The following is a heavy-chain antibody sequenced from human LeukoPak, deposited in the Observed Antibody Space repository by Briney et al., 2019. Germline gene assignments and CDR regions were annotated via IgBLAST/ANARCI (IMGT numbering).Heavy chain of an antibody. CDR1: GGSISSGGYH. D-gene: IGHD3-22*01. J-gene: IGHJ4*02. CDR3: ARDYRSHYYDSSGYYDY. V-gene: IGHV4-31*03. Sequence: SETLSLTCTVSGGSISSGGYHWSWIRQHPGKGLEWIGYIYYSGSTYYNPSLKSRVTISVDTSKNQFSLKLSSVTAADTAVYYCARDYRSHYYDSSGYYDYWGQGTLVTVSS. CDR2: IYYSGST.